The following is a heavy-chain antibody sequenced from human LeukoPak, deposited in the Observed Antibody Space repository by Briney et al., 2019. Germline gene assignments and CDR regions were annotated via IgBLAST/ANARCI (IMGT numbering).Heavy chain of an antibody. D-gene: IGHD5-24*01. CDR3: ARECLRWLPLSRYYYYMDV. V-gene: IGHV3-11*04. J-gene: IGHJ6*03. Sequence: TGGSLRLSCAASGFTFSDYYMSWIRQAPGKGLEWVSYISSSGSTIYYADSVKGRFTISRDNAKNSLYLQMNSLRAEDTAVYYCARECLRWLPLSRYYYYMDVWGKGTAVTISS. CDR2: ISSSGSTI. CDR1: GFTFSDYY.